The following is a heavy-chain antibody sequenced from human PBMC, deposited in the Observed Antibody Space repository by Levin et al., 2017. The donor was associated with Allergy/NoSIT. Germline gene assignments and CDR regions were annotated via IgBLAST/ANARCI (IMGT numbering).Heavy chain of an antibody. D-gene: IGHD2-2*01. CDR2: TSYSGSP. J-gene: IGHJ4*02. CDR1: GGSVSFGDYY. CDR3: ARGAGYDSTWYWDS. V-gene: IGHV4-30-4*01. Sequence: PSETLSLTCTVSGGSVSFGDYYWSWIRQPPGKGLQWIGYTSYSGSPYYSPSLKSRINISIDTCKNQPSLKLSSVTAADTAVYVCARGAGYDSTWYWDSWGQGTLATGSS.